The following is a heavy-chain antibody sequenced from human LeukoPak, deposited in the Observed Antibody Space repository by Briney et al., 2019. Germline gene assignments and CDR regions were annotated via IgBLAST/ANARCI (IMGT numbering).Heavy chain of an antibody. CDR1: GGSISSSSYY. CDR2: IYYSGST. V-gene: IGHV4-39*01. D-gene: IGHD6-13*01. CDR3: ARLRSAAGSGPSGY. Sequence: SETLSLTCTVSGGSISSSSYYWGWIRQPPGKGLEWIESIYYSGSTYYNPSLKSRVTISVDTSKNQFSLELSSVTAADTAVYYCARLRSAAGSGPSGYWGQGTLVTVSS. J-gene: IGHJ4*02.